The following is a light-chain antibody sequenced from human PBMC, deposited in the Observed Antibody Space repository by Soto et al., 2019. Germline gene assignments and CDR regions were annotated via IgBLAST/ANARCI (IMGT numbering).Light chain of an antibody. CDR3: CPYAGSNTWV. CDR2: EGN. Sequence: QSVLTQPASVSGSPGQSITISCTGTSSDVGSYNFVSWYQQHPGTAPKLMIYEGNKRPSGVSNRFSGSNSGNTASLTISGLQAEDEADYYCCPYAGSNTWVFGGGTQLTVL. J-gene: IGLJ3*02. CDR1: SSDVGSYNF. V-gene: IGLV2-23*01.